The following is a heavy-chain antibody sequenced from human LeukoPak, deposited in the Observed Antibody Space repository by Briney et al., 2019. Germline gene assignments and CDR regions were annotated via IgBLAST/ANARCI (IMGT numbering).Heavy chain of an antibody. CDR2: ISYDGSNK. V-gene: IGHV3-30-3*01. D-gene: IGHD4-17*01. CDR1: GFTFSSYA. Sequence: PGGSLRLSCAASGFTFSSYAMHWVRQAPGKGLEWVAVISYDGSNKYYADSVKGRFTISRDNSKNTLYLQMNSLRAEDTAVYYCARAQNTVITDYWGQGTLVTVSS. J-gene: IGHJ4*02. CDR3: ARAQNTVITDY.